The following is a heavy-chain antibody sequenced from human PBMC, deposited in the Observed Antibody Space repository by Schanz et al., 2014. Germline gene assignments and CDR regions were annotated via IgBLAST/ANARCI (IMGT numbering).Heavy chain of an antibody. J-gene: IGHJ5*02. CDR2: IHQSGGT. Sequence: QVQLQESGPGLVKPSETLSLTCSVSGGDIGNYYWSWIRQPPGKGLEWIGYIHQSGGTNYNPSLKSRVPILVDTSKTQFSRRLTSRTAADTAVYYCAKFLYDDPSWGQGTLVTVSS. D-gene: IGHD3-3*01. V-gene: IGHV4-59*08. CDR3: AKFLYDDPS. CDR1: GGDIGNYY.